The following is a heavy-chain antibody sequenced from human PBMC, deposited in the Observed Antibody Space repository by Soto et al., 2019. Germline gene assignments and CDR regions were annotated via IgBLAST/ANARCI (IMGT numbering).Heavy chain of an antibody. CDR1: GYTFTSYD. CDR3: AREARYCSSTSCYNWFDP. Sequence: ASVKVSCKASGYTFTSYDINWVRQATGQGLEWMGWMNPNSGNTGYAQKFQGRVTMTRNTSISTAYMELSSLRSEDTAVYYCAREARYCSSTSCYNWFDPWGQGTLVTVSS. J-gene: IGHJ5*02. V-gene: IGHV1-8*01. CDR2: MNPNSGNT. D-gene: IGHD2-2*01.